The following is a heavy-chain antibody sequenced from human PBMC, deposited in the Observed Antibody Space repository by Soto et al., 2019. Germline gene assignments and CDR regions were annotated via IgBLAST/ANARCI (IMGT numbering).Heavy chain of an antibody. Sequence: QVQLQESGPGLVRPSQTLSLTCTVSGGSISSDHYHWTWIRQTPGKGLEWIGYIHYSGSVYYNPYLQSRVTMSVDTSKNLFSLKLSSGTAADTAVYFCVREDDGGDRDYYGLDVWGQGTTVTVSS. CDR2: IHYSGSV. CDR3: VREDDGGDRDYYGLDV. CDR1: GGSISSDHYH. D-gene: IGHD4-17*01. V-gene: IGHV4-30-4*01. J-gene: IGHJ6*02.